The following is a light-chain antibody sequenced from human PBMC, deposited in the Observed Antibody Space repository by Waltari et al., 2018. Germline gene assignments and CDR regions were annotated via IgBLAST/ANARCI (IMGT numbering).Light chain of an antibody. Sequence: QSVLTQPPSASGTPGRRVTISCSGTIYNIGINTVNWYQQFPGSAPKRLIFSTTQRPAGVPDRCAASKSGTSASLAINGLQAADEADYYCGAWDDGVKEWVFGGGTKLTVL. J-gene: IGLJ3*02. V-gene: IGLV1-44*01. CDR1: IYNIGINT. CDR3: GAWDDGVKEWV. CDR2: STT.